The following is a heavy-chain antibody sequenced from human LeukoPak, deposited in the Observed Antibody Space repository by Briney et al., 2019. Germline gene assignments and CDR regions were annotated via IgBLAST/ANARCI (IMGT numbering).Heavy chain of an antibody. CDR3: ARDLRTVYGDYGDPYAFDI. Sequence: GGSLRLSCAASGFPFSRYAMNWVRQAPGKGLEWVSYISSRSSTIYYADSVKGRFTISRDNAKNSLYLQMNSLRDEDTVVYYCARDLRTVYGDYGDPYAFDIWGQGTKVTVSS. J-gene: IGHJ3*02. V-gene: IGHV3-48*02. D-gene: IGHD4-17*01. CDR2: ISSRSSTI. CDR1: GFPFSRYA.